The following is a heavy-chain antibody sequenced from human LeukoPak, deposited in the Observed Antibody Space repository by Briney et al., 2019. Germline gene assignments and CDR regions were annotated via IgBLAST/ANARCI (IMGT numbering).Heavy chain of an antibody. CDR3: AREGSYYDSSGYYYPTKGDC. Sequence: PGGSLRLSCAASGFTFSSYSMNWVRQAPGKGLEWVSYISSSSSTIYYADSVKGRFTISRDNAKNSLYLQMNSLRAEETAVYYCAREGSYYDSSGYYYPTKGDCWGQGTLVTVYS. D-gene: IGHD3-22*01. CDR1: GFTFSSYS. CDR2: ISSSSSTI. J-gene: IGHJ4*02. V-gene: IGHV3-48*01.